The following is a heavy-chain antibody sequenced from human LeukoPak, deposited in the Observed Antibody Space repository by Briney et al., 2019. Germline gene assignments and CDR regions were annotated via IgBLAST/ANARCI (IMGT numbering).Heavy chain of an antibody. D-gene: IGHD3-10*01. V-gene: IGHV4-34*01. CDR1: GGSFSGYS. Sequence: PSETLSLTCAVYGGSFSGYSWNWIRQPPGKGLEWIGEINHSGGTNYNPSLKSRVTISVDTSKNQFSLKLNSVTAADTAVYYCAKSNGYGLIDIWGQGTMVTVSS. CDR2: INHSGGT. J-gene: IGHJ3*02. CDR3: AKSNGYGLIDI.